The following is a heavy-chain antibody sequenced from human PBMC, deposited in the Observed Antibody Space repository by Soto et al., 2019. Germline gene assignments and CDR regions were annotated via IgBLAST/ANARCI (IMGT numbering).Heavy chain of an antibody. CDR3: AKIAAPHIVLMVYAYFDY. CDR2: ISGSGGST. V-gene: IGHV3-23*01. Sequence: PGGSLRLSCAASGFTFSSYAMSWVRQAPGKGLEWVSAISGSGGSTYYADSVKGRFTISRDNSKNTLYLQMNSLRAEDTAVYYCAKIAAPHIVLMVYAYFDYWGQGTLVTVSS. CDR1: GFTFSSYA. D-gene: IGHD2-8*01. J-gene: IGHJ4*02.